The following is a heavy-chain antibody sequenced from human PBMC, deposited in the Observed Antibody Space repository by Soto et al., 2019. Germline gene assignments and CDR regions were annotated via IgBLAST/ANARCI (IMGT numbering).Heavy chain of an antibody. CDR1: GFTFSSYD. D-gene: IGHD2-15*01. CDR2: IGTAGDT. V-gene: IGHV3-13*01. Sequence: GGSLRLSCAASGFTFSSYDMHWVRQATGKGLEWVSAIGTAGDTYYSGSVKGRFTISRENAKNSLYLQMNSLRAGDTAVYYCERVLFSGGSLEGYDYWGQGTLVTVSS. CDR3: ERVLFSGGSLEGYDY. J-gene: IGHJ4*02.